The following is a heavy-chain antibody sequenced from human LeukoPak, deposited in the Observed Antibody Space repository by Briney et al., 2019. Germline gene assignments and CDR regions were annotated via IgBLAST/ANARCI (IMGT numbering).Heavy chain of an antibody. V-gene: IGHV4-39*07. CDR1: CGSISSSSYY. Sequence: SETLSLTCTVSCGSISSSSYYWGWIRQPPGKGLEWIGSMHYSGTTYNNPSLKSRVTISVDTSKNQFSLKLSSVTAADTAVYYCARGPGSGSYLIPFDYWGQGSLLTVSS. J-gene: IGHJ4*02. D-gene: IGHD3-10*01. CDR3: ARGPGSGSYLIPFDY. CDR2: MHYSGTT.